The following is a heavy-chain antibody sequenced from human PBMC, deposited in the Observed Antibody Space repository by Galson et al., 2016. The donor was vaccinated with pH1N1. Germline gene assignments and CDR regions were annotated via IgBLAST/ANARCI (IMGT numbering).Heavy chain of an antibody. J-gene: IGHJ6*03. CDR1: DNSFSTSW. CDR3: ARHAAMDPPAVFYYMDV. Sequence: QSGAEVKQPGESLKISCTGSDNSFSTSWIGWVRQLPGKGLEWMGIIYVGDSDTRYTPSFQSRVTISADKSIRTAYLQWSSLKASDTAIYFCARHAAMDPPAVFYYMDVWGNGTTVTVSS. V-gene: IGHV5-51*01. CDR2: IYVGDSDT. D-gene: IGHD5-18*01.